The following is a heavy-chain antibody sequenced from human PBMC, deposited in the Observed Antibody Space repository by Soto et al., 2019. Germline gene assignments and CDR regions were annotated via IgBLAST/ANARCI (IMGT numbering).Heavy chain of an antibody. D-gene: IGHD3-3*01. CDR1: AFSFGSYA. Sequence: GGSLRLSCAASAFSFGSYALSWVCQAPGKGLEWVSTISGSDGKTFYADSVKGRFSISRDTSQSTLYLQMNSLRADDTAMYYCGRWSYLDYWGQGTRVTVSS. J-gene: IGHJ4*02. CDR3: GRWSYLDY. CDR2: ISGSDGKT. V-gene: IGHV3-23*01.